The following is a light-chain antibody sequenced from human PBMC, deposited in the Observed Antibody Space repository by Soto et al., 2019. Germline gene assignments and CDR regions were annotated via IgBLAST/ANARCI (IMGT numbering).Light chain of an antibody. V-gene: IGLV1-40*01. J-gene: IGLJ3*02. CDR2: SNS. Sequence: QSVLTQPPSVSGAPGQRVTISCTGSSSNIGAGYDVHWYQQLPGTAPKLLIYSNSNRPSGVPDRFSGAKSGTSASLAITGLRAEDEADYYCQSYDSSRSGWVFGGGTKLTVL. CDR3: QSYDSSRSGWV. CDR1: SSNIGAGYD.